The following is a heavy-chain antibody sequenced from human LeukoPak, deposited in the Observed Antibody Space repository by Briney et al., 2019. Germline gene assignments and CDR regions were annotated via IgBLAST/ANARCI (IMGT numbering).Heavy chain of an antibody. CDR3: ARFGSGWGRTYY. V-gene: IGHV4-38-2*02. Sequence: SETLSLTCTVSDSSISSGYYWGWIRQPPGKGLEWIESIYHSGNTCYNPSLKSRVTISVDTSKNQFSLKLSSVTAADTAVYYCARFGSGWGRTYYWGQGTLVTVSS. J-gene: IGHJ4*02. D-gene: IGHD6-19*01. CDR2: IYHSGNT. CDR1: DSSISSGYY.